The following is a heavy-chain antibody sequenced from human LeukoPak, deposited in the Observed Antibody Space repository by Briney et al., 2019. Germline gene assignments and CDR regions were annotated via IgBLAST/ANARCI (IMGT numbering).Heavy chain of an antibody. CDR1: GFRFGGYA. Sequence: GGSLRLSCTGSGFRFGGYAVSWVRQAPGKGLEWVGFIRSKALYGTSEYAASVEGRFSISRDDSNSIAYLQINSLKTEDTAVYFCVRESVRDYYFDYWGQGTLVTVSS. J-gene: IGHJ4*02. D-gene: IGHD3-10*02. CDR3: VRESVRDYYFDY. V-gene: IGHV3-49*04. CDR2: IRSKALYGTS.